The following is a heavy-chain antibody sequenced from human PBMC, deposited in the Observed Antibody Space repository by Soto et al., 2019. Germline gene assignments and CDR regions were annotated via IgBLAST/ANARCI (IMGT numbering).Heavy chain of an antibody. CDR3: AASPEYGMDV. J-gene: IGHJ6*02. Sequence: ASVKVSCKASGCTFSIYAISFVRQAPGQWLEWMGGIIPIFGTANYAQNFQGRVTITADESTSTAYMELSSLRSEDTAVYYCAASPEYGMDVWGQGTTVTVSS. D-gene: IGHD2-2*01. CDR2: IIPIFGTA. V-gene: IGHV1-69*01. CDR1: GCTFSIYA.